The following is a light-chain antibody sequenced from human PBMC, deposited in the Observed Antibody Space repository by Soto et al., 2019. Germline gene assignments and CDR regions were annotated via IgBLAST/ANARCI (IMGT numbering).Light chain of an antibody. CDR1: HDIGNS. CDR3: QKSDHLPL. Sequence: DIQMTQSPPSLSASVGDRVTITCQASHDIGNSLNWYQDKPGQAPKLVIYDAYNLDTGVPSTFSGNGYGIDFTFTISSLRPEDIATYYCQKSDHLPLFGPGTKVDMK. J-gene: IGKJ3*01. CDR2: DAY. V-gene: IGKV1-33*01.